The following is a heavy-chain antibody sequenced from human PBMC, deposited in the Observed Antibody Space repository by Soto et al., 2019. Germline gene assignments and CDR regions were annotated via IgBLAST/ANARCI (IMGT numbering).Heavy chain of an antibody. CDR3: ARERRNSRQNNWFDP. CDR2: IYYSGST. Sequence: QVQLQESGPGLVKPSQTLSLTCTVSGGSINSGGYYWSWIRQYPGKGLGCIGYIYYSGSTYYNPSLKSRVTISVDTSKNQFSLKLSSVTAADTAVYFCARERRNSRQNNWFDPWGQGTLVTVSS. V-gene: IGHV4-31*03. CDR1: GGSINSGGYY. J-gene: IGHJ5*02. D-gene: IGHD6-25*01.